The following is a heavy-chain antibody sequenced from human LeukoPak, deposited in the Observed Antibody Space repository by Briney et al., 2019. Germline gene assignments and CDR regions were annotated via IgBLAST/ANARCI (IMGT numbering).Heavy chain of an antibody. Sequence: ASVKVSCKASGYTFTGYYMHWVRQAPGQGLEWMGWINPNSGGTNYAQKFRGRVTMTRDTSISTAYMELSRLRSDDTAVYYCARDLPEGGIAAAGALDYWGQGTLVTVSS. CDR1: GYTFTGYY. CDR2: INPNSGGT. V-gene: IGHV1-2*02. J-gene: IGHJ4*02. D-gene: IGHD6-13*01. CDR3: ARDLPEGGIAAAGALDY.